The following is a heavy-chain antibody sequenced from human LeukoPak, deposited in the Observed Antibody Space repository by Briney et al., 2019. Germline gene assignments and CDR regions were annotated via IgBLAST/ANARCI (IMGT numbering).Heavy chain of an antibody. J-gene: IGHJ5*02. V-gene: IGHV1-69*04. Sequence: GASVKVSCKASGGTFSSYAISWVRQAPGQGLEWMGRIIPILGIANYAQKFQGRVTITADKSTSTAYMELSSLRSEDTAVYYCARVLTENWFDPWGQGTLVTVSS. CDR1: GGTFSSYA. CDR2: IIPILGIA. CDR3: ARVLTENWFDP. D-gene: IGHD3-9*01.